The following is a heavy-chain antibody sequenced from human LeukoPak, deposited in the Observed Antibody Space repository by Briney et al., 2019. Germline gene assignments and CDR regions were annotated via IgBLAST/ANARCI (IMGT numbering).Heavy chain of an antibody. V-gene: IGHV1-8*03. CDR3: ARAHSSGSTNYYYYYMDV. Sequence: ASVKVSCKSAGYTFTNYDINWVRQATGQGLEWMGWMNPNSGNTGYAQKFQGRVTITRNTSISTAYMELSSLRSEDTAVYYCARAHSSGSTNYYYYYMDVWGKGTTVTVSS. D-gene: IGHD6-19*01. CDR2: MNPNSGNT. J-gene: IGHJ6*03. CDR1: GYTFTNYD.